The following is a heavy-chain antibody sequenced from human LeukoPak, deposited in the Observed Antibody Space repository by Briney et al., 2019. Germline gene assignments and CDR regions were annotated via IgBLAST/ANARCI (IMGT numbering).Heavy chain of an antibody. CDR3: ARHWGSTSSGVDY. D-gene: IGHD2-2*01. Sequence: SETLSLTCSVSGGSISSSSYYWGWMRQTPGKGREWIGSIYYSGSTYYNPSLKSRVTISVDTSKNHFSLKLSSVTAADTAVYYCARHWGSTSSGVDYWGQGTLVTVSS. CDR2: IYYSGST. J-gene: IGHJ4*02. V-gene: IGHV4-39*01. CDR1: GGSISSSSYY.